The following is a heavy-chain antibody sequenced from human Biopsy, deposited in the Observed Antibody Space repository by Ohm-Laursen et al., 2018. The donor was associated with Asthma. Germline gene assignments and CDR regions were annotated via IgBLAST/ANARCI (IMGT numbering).Heavy chain of an antibody. D-gene: IGHD4-23*01. J-gene: IGHJ3*02. CDR1: GFVFSQSG. Sequence: SLRLSCAVSGFVFSQSGMHWVRQAPGKGLEWVALISSDGHNKYYNDSVKGRFTISRDNSKLRLYLEINSLRVEDSAVYYCARESGQDSGGTGAFDRWGQGIMVAVSS. V-gene: IGHV3-30*03. CDR3: ARESGQDSGGTGAFDR. CDR2: ISSDGHNK.